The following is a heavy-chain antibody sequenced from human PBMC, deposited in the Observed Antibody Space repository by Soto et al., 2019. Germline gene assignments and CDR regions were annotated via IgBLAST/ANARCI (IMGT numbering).Heavy chain of an antibody. D-gene: IGHD3-3*01. CDR3: ARITIFGVVSSYYFDY. Sequence: QVQLVQSGAEVKKPGASVKVSCKASGYTFTSYGISWVRQAPGQGLEWMGWISAYNGNTNYAQKLQGRVTMTTDTSTSTAYRELRSLRSDDTAVYYCARITIFGVVSSYYFDYWGQGTLVTVSS. J-gene: IGHJ4*02. CDR1: GYTFTSYG. V-gene: IGHV1-18*01. CDR2: ISAYNGNT.